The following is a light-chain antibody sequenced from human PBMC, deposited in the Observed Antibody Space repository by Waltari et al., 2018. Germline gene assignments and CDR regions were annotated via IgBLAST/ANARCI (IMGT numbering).Light chain of an antibody. CDR2: DVN. CDR3: SSYTTTSSLLVV. CDR1: SSDICRFNS. Sequence: QSALTQPASVSGSPWQSITIPCTGTSSDICRFNSVSWYQHHPGKAPKLMIFDVNNRPSGVSNRFSGSKSGNTASLTISGLQAEDEADYYCSSYTTTSSLLVVFGGGTKLTVL. J-gene: IGLJ2*01. V-gene: IGLV2-14*03.